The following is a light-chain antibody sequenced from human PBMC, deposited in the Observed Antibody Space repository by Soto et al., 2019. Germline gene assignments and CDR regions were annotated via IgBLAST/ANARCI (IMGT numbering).Light chain of an antibody. J-gene: IGKJ1*01. V-gene: IGKV3-15*01. CDR2: GAS. CDR3: QQYNNWPRT. Sequence: EIVMTQSPATLSVSPGERATLSCRASQSVSSNLAWYQQKPGQAPRLLIYGASTRATGIPARFSGSGSGTDFTLTISSLQYDDFAVYYWQQYNNWPRTFGQGTKVEIK. CDR1: QSVSSN.